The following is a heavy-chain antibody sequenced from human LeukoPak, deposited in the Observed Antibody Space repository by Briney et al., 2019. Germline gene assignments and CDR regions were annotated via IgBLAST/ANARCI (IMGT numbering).Heavy chain of an antibody. J-gene: IGHJ4*02. Sequence: ASVKVSCKASGYTFTSYDINWVRQATGQGLEWMGWMNPNSGNTGYAQKFQGRVTMTRNTSISTAYMELSSLRSEDTAVYYCARSAMVYAAVFDYWGQGTLVTVSS. D-gene: IGHD2-8*01. V-gene: IGHV1-8*01. CDR2: MNPNSGNT. CDR3: ARSAMVYAAVFDY. CDR1: GYTFTSYD.